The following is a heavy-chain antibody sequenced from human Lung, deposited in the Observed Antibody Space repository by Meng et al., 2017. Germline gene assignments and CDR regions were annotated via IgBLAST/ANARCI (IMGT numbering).Heavy chain of an antibody. V-gene: IGHV4-34*01. D-gene: IGHD4-11*01. CDR2: INHSGST. CDR3: ARGPTTMAHDFDY. J-gene: IGHJ4*02. CDR1: GWFFSDLY. Sequence: VQPQQWGRGTFKPSGNLSPPRLFLGWFFSDLYRGRVRQPPGKGLEWIGEINHSGSTNYNPSLESRATISVDTSQNNLSLKLSSVTAADSAVYYCARGPTTMAHDFDYWGQGTLVTVSS.